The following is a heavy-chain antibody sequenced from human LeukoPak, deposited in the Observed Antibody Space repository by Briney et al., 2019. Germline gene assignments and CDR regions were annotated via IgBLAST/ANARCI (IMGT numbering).Heavy chain of an antibody. CDR2: FDPEDGEA. D-gene: IGHD2-21*02. J-gene: IGHJ4*02. CDR1: GYNLTQLS. V-gene: IGHV1-24*01. CDR3: ATSHCGTDCPFDY. Sequence: ASVKDSCKISGYNLTQLSMHWVRQAPRQGLEWLGSFDPEDGEAIYAQKFQGRVTMTEDISTDTAYMELSGLRSEDPAVYYCATSHCGTDCPFDYWGQGSLVSVSS.